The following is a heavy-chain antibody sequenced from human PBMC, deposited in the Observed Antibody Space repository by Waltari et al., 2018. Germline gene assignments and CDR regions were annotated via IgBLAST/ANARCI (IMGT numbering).Heavy chain of an antibody. CDR1: GGSISSSNW. V-gene: IGHV4-4*02. CDR2: IYHSGST. D-gene: IGHD3-3*01. CDR3: ARYMRPLWSAYQSGFDP. J-gene: IGHJ5*02. Sequence: QVQLQESGPGLVKPSGTLSLTCAVSGGSISSSNWWSWVRQPPGKGLEWIGEIYHSGSTNYNPSLKSRVTISVDKSKNQFSLKLSSVTAADTAVYYCARYMRPLWSAYQSGFDPWGQGTLVTVSS.